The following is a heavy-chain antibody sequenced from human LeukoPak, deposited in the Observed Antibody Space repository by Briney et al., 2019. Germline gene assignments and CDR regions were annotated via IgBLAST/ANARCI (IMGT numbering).Heavy chain of an antibody. Sequence: ASVNVSCKASGYIFTAYYIHWVRQAPGQGLEWMGWINPNSGGTNYALKFRGRVTMTRDTSISTASMELSRLISDDTAVYYCARPQDHGGNVENFDIWGQGTMVTVSS. D-gene: IGHD4-23*01. CDR1: GYIFTAYY. V-gene: IGHV1-2*02. CDR2: INPNSGGT. CDR3: ARPQDHGGNVENFDI. J-gene: IGHJ3*02.